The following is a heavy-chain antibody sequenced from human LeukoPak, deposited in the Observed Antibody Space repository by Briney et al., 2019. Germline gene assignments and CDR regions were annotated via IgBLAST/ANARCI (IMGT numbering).Heavy chain of an antibody. CDR1: GGSISSYY. V-gene: IGHV4-59*08. CDR3: ARHANGYSSSWHDY. Sequence: SETLSHTCTVSGGSISSYYWNWIRQSPESGLEWIGYIYYSGSTNYNPSLKSRVTISVDTSKNQFSLKLSSVTAADTAVYYCARHANGYSSSWHDYWGQGTLVTVS. CDR2: IYYSGST. D-gene: IGHD6-13*01. J-gene: IGHJ4*02.